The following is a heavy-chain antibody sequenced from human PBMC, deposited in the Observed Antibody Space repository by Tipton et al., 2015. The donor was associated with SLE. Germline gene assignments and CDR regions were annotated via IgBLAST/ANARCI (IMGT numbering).Heavy chain of an antibody. V-gene: IGHV4-4*07. D-gene: IGHD1-26*01. Sequence: TLSLTCTVSGGSISRHFWSWIRQPAGKGLEWIGRTSTRGNTNYNSSLKSRISMSVDTSKYQFSLNMKSVTAADTARYSCARIGMVDKLISYRVFDLWVQVALVTVFS. CDR3: ARIGMVDKLISYRVFDL. CDR1: GGSISRHF. J-gene: IGHJ5*02. CDR2: TSTRGNT.